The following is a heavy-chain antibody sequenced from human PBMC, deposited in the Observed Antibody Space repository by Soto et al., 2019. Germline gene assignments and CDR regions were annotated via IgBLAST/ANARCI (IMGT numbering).Heavy chain of an antibody. D-gene: IGHD4-4*01. Sequence: QVQLVQSGAEVKKPGASVKVSCKASGYTFTSYAMHWVRQAPGQRLEWMGWINAGNGNTKYSQKFQGRVTITRDTSASTAYMELSSLRSEDTAVYYCAISYSNYALIDYYYYGMDVWGQGTTVTVSS. J-gene: IGHJ6*02. V-gene: IGHV1-3*01. CDR1: GYTFTSYA. CDR2: INAGNGNT. CDR3: AISYSNYALIDYYYYGMDV.